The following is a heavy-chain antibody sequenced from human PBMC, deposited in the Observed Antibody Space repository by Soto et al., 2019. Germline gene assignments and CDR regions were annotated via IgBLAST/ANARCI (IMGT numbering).Heavy chain of an antibody. CDR1: GYTFTSYD. D-gene: IGHD3-3*01. V-gene: IGHV1-8*01. CDR2: MNPNSGNT. Sequence: ASVKVSFKASGYTFTSYDINWVRQATGQGLEWMGWMNPNSGNTGYAQKFQGRVTMTRNTSISTAYMELSSLRSEDTAVYYCARKYYDFWSGIPTYYYYYGMDVWGQGTTVTVSS. J-gene: IGHJ6*02. CDR3: ARKYYDFWSGIPTYYYYYGMDV.